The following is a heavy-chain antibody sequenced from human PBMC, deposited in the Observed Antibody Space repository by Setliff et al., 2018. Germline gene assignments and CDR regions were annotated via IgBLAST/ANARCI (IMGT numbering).Heavy chain of an antibody. CDR1: GGSISSYA. Sequence: VKVSCKASGGSISSYAISWVRQAPGQGLEWMGGIIPIFGTANYAQKFQGRVTITTDESTSTAYMELSSLRSEDTAVYYCARLYDSSGYYGGYFDYWGQGTLVTVSS. J-gene: IGHJ4*02. V-gene: IGHV1-69*05. D-gene: IGHD3-22*01. CDR3: ARLYDSSGYYGGYFDY. CDR2: IIPIFGTA.